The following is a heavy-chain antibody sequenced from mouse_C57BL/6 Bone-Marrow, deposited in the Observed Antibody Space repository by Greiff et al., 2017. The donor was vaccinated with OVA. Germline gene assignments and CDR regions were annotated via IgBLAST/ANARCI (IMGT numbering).Heavy chain of an antibody. J-gene: IGHJ4*01. CDR1: GFSLTSYG. CDR3: ARHVSYGYGVYYAMDY. CDR2: IWSDGST. V-gene: IGHV2-6-1*01. Sequence: VQGVESGPGLVAPSQSLSITCTVSGFSLTSYGVHWVRQPPGKGLEWLVVIWSDGSTTYNSALKSRLSISKDNSKSQVFLKMNSLQTDDTAMYYCARHVSYGYGVYYAMDYGGQGTSVTVSS. D-gene: IGHD2-2*01.